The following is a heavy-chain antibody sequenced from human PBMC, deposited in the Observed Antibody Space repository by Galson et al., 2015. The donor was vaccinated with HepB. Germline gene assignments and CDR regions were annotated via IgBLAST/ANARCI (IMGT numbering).Heavy chain of an antibody. Sequence: SLRLSCAASGFTFSSHVIQWVRQAPGKGLEWVSMIAYDGSSTHYADSVKGRFTISRDNSKNTLYLQMNSLRVEDTAVYYCARDYYGSARPATGMDVWGQGTTVIVSS. CDR3: ARDYYGSARPATGMDV. V-gene: IGHV3-30-3*01. CDR2: IAYDGSST. CDR1: GFTFSSHV. J-gene: IGHJ6*02. D-gene: IGHD3-10*01.